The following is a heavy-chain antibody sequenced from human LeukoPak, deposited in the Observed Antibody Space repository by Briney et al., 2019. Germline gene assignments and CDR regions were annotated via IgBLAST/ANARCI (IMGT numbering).Heavy chain of an antibody. V-gene: IGHV1-69*04. Sequence: ASVKVSCKASGGTFSSYATSWVRQAPGQGLEWMGRIIPILGIANYAQKFQGRVTITADKSTSTAYMELSSLRSEDTAVYYCAREGGSYLDAFDIWGQGTMVTVSS. CDR3: AREGGSYLDAFDI. CDR1: GGTFSSYA. J-gene: IGHJ3*02. D-gene: IGHD1-26*01. CDR2: IIPILGIA.